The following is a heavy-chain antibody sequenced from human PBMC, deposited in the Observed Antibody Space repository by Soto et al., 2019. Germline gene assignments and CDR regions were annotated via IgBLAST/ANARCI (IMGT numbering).Heavy chain of an antibody. Sequence: ATVKVSCKASGYTFTSYYMNWVRQATGQGLEWMGRMIPNSGNTVYAQKFQGRVTMTRNTSISTAYMELSSLTSEDTAVYYCARGSSGGYDPWGQGTLVTVSS. V-gene: IGHV1-8*02. J-gene: IGHJ5*02. D-gene: IGHD6-19*01. CDR1: GYTFTSYY. CDR2: MIPNSGNT. CDR3: ARGSSGGYDP.